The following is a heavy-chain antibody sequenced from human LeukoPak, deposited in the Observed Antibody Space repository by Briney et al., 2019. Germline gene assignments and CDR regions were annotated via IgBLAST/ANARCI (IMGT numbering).Heavy chain of an antibody. CDR1: SGSISSYY. J-gene: IGHJ4*02. V-gene: IGHV4-59*01. D-gene: IGHD6-13*01. Sequence: SETLSLTCTVSSGSISSYYWNWIRQPPGKGLEWLGYFYYSGSTNYNPSLKSRVTISGDTSKNQFSLKLSSVTAADPAMYYCARGSSSWPYYFDYWGQGTLVTVSS. CDR2: FYYSGST. CDR3: ARGSSSWPYYFDY.